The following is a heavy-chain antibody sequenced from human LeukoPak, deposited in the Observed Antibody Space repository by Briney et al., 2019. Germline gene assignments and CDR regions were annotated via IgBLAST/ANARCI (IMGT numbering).Heavy chain of an antibody. D-gene: IGHD3-16*01. CDR3: ARDFNWAFDY. CDR2: ISHDGNTG. J-gene: IGHJ4*02. V-gene: IGHV3-30-3*01. Sequence: PGSSLRLSCAASKFMFSAYNMHWVRQVPGKGLEWLAIISHDGNTGHYADSVKGRFTISRGNSKDTVDLQMNSLRADDTAVYYCARDFNWAFDYWGQGTLVTVSS. CDR1: KFMFSAYN.